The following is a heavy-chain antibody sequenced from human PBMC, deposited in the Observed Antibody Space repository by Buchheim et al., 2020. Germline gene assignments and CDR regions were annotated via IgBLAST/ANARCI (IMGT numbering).Heavy chain of an antibody. CDR2: IYYSGST. D-gene: IGHD1-7*01. V-gene: IGHV4-30-4*08. CDR1: GGSISSGGYS. J-gene: IGHJ4*02. CDR3: AREGGITGTKGDY. Sequence: QVQLQESGPGLVKPSGTLALTCVVSGGSISSGGYSWSWIRRPPGKGLEWIGYIYYSGSTYYNPSLKSRVTISVDTSKNQFSLKLSSVTAADTAVYYCAREGGITGTKGDYWGQGTL.